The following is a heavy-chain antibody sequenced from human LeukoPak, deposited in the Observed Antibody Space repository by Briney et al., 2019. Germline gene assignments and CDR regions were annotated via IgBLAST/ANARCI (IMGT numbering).Heavy chain of an antibody. CDR2: IYTSGST. J-gene: IGHJ3*02. Sequence: SETLSLTCTVSGGSISSYYWSWIRQPAGKGLEWVGRIYTSGSTNYNPSLKSRVSMSVDRSKNQFSLKLSSVTAADTAVYYCARAGLGRYYYDSSGPPSIWGQGTMVTVSS. CDR3: ARAGLGRYYYDSSGPPSI. D-gene: IGHD3-22*01. CDR1: GGSISSYY. V-gene: IGHV4-4*07.